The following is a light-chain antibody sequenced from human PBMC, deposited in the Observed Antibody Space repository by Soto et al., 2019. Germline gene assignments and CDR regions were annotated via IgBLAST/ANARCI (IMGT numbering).Light chain of an antibody. V-gene: IGLV2-11*01. CDR2: DVT. CDR1: SSDVGGYNF. Sequence: QSVLTQPRSVSGSPGQSVTISCTGTSSDVGGYNFVSWYQQYPGKAPKLIIYDVTKGPSGVPDRFSGSKSGNTASLTISGLQTDDEADYYCCSYTSSSTDVFGTGTKLTVL. CDR3: CSYTSSSTDV. J-gene: IGLJ1*01.